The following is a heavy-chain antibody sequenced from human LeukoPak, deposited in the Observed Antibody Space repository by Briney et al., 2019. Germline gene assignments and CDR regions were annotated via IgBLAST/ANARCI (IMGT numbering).Heavy chain of an antibody. CDR3: ARHLSWARGAFDI. CDR2: IYYSGST. Sequence: SETLSLTCTVSGGSISSGDYYWSWIRQPPGKGLEWIGYIYYSGSTYYNPSLKSRVTISVDTSKNQFSLKLSSVTAADTAVYYCARHLSWARGAFDIWGQGTMVTVSS. V-gene: IGHV4-30-4*08. J-gene: IGHJ3*02. D-gene: IGHD6-13*01. CDR1: GGSISSGDYY.